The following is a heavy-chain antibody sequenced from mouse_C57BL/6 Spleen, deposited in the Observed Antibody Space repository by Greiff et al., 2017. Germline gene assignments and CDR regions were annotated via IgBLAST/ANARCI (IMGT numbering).Heavy chain of an antibody. CDR3: AITAQATIYYAMDY. J-gene: IGHJ4*01. CDR1: GFSLTSYG. Sequence: QVHVKQSGPGLVQPSQSLSITCTVSGFSLTSYGVHWVRQSPGKGLEWLGVIWSGGSTDYNAAFISRLSISKDNSKSQVFFKMNSLQADDTAIYYCAITAQATIYYAMDYWGQGTSVTVSS. V-gene: IGHV2-2*01. CDR2: IWSGGST. D-gene: IGHD3-2*02.